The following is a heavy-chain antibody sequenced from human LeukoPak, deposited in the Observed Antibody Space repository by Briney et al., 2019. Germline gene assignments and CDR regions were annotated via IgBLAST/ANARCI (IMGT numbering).Heavy chain of an antibody. CDR1: GGSFSGYY. D-gene: IGHD3-16*02. J-gene: IGHJ6*02. CDR3: ARESMITFGGVIVDYYYGMDV. CDR2: INHSGST. Sequence: SETLSLTCAVYGGSFSGYYWSWIRQPPGKGLEWIGEINHSGSTNYNPSLKSRVTIPVDTSKNQFSLKLSSVTAADTAVYYCARESMITFGGVIVDYYYGMDVWGQGTTVTVSS. V-gene: IGHV4-34*01.